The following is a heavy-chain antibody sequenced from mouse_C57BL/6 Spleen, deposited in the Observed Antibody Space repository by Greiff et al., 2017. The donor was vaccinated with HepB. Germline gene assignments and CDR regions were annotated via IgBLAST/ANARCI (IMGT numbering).Heavy chain of an antibody. J-gene: IGHJ2*01. CDR2: IDPNNGGT. Sequence: VQLQHSGPELVKPGASVKISCKASGYTFTDYYMNWVKQSHGKSLEWIGDIDPNNGGTSYNQKFKGKATLTVDKSSSTAYMELRSLTSEDSAVYYCAKSRPITTVVPYYFDYWGQGTTLTVSS. CDR3: AKSRPITTVVPYYFDY. CDR1: GYTFTDYY. V-gene: IGHV1-26*01. D-gene: IGHD1-1*01.